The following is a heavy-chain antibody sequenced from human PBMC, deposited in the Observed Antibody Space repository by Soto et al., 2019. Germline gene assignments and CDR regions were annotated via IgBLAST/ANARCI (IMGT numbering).Heavy chain of an antibody. CDR2: IYYSGST. Sequence: PSETLSLTCTVSGGSISSGGYYWSWIRQHPGKGLEWIGYIYYSGSTYYNLSLKSRVTISVDTSKNQFSLKLSSVTAADTAVYYCXRSKVAGYYDATAYFDYWGQGTLVTVSS. V-gene: IGHV4-31*03. CDR3: XRSKVAGYYDATAYFDY. CDR1: GGSISSGGYY. D-gene: IGHD3-3*01. J-gene: IGHJ4*02.